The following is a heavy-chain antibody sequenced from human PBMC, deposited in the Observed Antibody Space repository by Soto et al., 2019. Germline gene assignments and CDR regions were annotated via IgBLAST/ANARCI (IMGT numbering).Heavy chain of an antibody. J-gene: IGHJ6*02. D-gene: IGHD3-3*01. CDR2: ISYDGSNK. CDR1: GFTFSSYG. V-gene: IGHV3-30*18. Sequence: QPGGSLRLSCAACGFTFSSYGMHWVRQAPGKGLEWVAVISYDGSNKYYADSVKGRFTISRDNSKNTLYLQMNSLRAEDTAVYYCAKDLRFSPQYGMDVWGQGTTLTVSS. CDR3: AKDLRFSPQYGMDV.